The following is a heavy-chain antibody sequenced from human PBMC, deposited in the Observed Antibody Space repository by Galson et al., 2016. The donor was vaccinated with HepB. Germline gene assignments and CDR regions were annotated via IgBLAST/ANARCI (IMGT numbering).Heavy chain of an antibody. CDR1: GFTFRSYD. CDR3: AGQRLGWYFDL. J-gene: IGHJ2*01. D-gene: IGHD5-12*01. Sequence: SLRLSCAASGFTFRSYDMGWVRQAPGKGLEWVSTISGSGGRTYYADSVKGRLTISRDNSKNTLYLQMNSLRAEDTAVYYCAGQRLGWYFDLWDRGTLVTVSS. CDR2: ISGSGGRT. V-gene: IGHV3-23*01.